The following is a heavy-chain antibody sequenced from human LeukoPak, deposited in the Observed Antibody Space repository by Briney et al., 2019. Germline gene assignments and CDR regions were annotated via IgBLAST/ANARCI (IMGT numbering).Heavy chain of an antibody. J-gene: IGHJ4*02. CDR3: AGEFSYKYYFDY. D-gene: IGHD1-20*01. V-gene: IGHV3-21*04. Sequence: GGSLRLSCAASGFTFSSYSMNWVRQAPGKGLEWVSSISSSSSYIYYADSVKGRFTISRDNAKNSLYLQMNSLRAEDTAVYYWAGEFSYKYYFDYWGQGTLVTVSS. CDR1: GFTFSSYS. CDR2: ISSSSSYI.